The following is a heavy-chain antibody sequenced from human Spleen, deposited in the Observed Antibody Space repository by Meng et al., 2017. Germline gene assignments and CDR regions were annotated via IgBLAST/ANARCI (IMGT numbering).Heavy chain of an antibody. Sequence: GESLKISCAASGFTFSNFAMSWVRQAPGKGLEWVSAIVDSGVSTYYADSVKGRFTVSRDNSKSTLDLQMNSLRAEDTAIYYCAKDTRGFGDSPYYYYGLDVWGQGTMVTVSS. D-gene: IGHD3-10*01. V-gene: IGHV3-23*01. CDR1: GFTFSNFA. CDR3: AKDTRGFGDSPYYYYGLDV. J-gene: IGHJ6*02. CDR2: IVDSGVST.